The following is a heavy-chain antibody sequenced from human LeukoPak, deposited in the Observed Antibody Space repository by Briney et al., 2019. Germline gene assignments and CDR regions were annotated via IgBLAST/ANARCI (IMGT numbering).Heavy chain of an antibody. J-gene: IGHJ6*02. CDR3: ARESPTVTTYYYGMDV. Sequence: PGRSLRLSCAASGFTFSSYGMHWVRQAPGKGLEWVAVIWYDGSNKYYADSVKGRFTISRDNSKNTLYLQMNSLRAEDTAVYYCARESPTVTTYYYGMDVWGQGTTVTVSS. CDR1: GFTFSSYG. V-gene: IGHV3-33*01. CDR2: IWYDGSNK. D-gene: IGHD4-17*01.